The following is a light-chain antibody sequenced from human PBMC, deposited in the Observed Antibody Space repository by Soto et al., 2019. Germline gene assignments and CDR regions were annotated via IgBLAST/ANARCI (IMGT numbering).Light chain of an antibody. CDR2: RDN. CDR3: AAWDDTVRSYV. J-gene: IGLJ1*01. V-gene: IGLV1-47*01. Sequence: QSVLTQPPSVSGTPGQRVTISCSGGISNIATNYVHWFQQLPGTAPKVLSNRDNQRPSGVPDRFSGSKFGTSASLAISGPRSEDEAEYYCAAWDDTVRSYVFGTGTKVTVL. CDR1: ISNIATNY.